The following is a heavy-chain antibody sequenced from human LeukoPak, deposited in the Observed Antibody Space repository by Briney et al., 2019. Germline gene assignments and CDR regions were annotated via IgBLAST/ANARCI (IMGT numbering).Heavy chain of an antibody. V-gene: IGHV4-30-4*01. CDR2: ICYSGST. CDR1: GGSISSGDYS. Sequence: SETLSLTCTVSGGSISSGDYSWRWCPRPPGEGLEWLRYICYSGSTYYNSSVQSRVTILVDTSKNEFSLTLISGTGPGMAVYYWARGPPYNSYYGRDVWGQGTTVTVPS. J-gene: IGHJ6*02. CDR3: ARGPPYNSYYGRDV.